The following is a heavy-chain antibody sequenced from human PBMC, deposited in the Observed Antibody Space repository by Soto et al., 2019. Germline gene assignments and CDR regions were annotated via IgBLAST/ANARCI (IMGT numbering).Heavy chain of an antibody. CDR1: GYTFTSYY. CDR2: INPSGGST. J-gene: IGHJ4*02. CDR3: ARQYYFGSGSYYNRPFDF. Sequence: GASVKVSCKASGYTFTSYYMHWVRQAPGQGLEWMGIINPSGGSTSYAQKFQGRVTMTRDTSTSTVYMELSSLRSEDTAVYYCARQYYFGSGSYYNRPFDFWGQGTLVTVSS. D-gene: IGHD3-10*01. V-gene: IGHV1-46*01.